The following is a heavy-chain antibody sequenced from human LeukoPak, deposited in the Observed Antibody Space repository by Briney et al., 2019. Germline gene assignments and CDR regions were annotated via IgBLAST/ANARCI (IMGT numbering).Heavy chain of an antibody. J-gene: IGHJ4*02. CDR1: GFTVSSNY. CDR3: ARFPHYYDSSGYSF. V-gene: IGHV3-53*01. Sequence: GGSLRLSCAASGFTVSSNYMSWVRQAPGKGLEWVSVIYNGDDTYYPDSVKGRFTISRDNSRNTLYLQMNNLRIEDTAVYYCARFPHYYDSSGYSFWGQGTLVTVSS. CDR2: IYNGDDT. D-gene: IGHD3-22*01.